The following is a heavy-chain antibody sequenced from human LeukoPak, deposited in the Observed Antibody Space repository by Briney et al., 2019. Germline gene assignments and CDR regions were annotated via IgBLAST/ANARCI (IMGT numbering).Heavy chain of an antibody. CDR1: GYTFTNYD. D-gene: IGHD3-9*01. J-gene: IGHJ5*02. V-gene: IGHV1-8*01. CDR2: MNPNSGNT. Sequence: ASVKVSCKASGYTFTNYDINWVRQATGQGLEWMGWMNPNSGNTGYAQKFQGRIAMTRNTAISTAYVELSSLRSEDTAVYYCARGYDILTGHNWFDPWGQGTLVTVSS. CDR3: ARGYDILTGHNWFDP.